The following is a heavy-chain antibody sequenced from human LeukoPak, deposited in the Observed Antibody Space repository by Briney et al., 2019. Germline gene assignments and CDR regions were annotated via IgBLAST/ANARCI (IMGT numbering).Heavy chain of an antibody. J-gene: IGHJ5*02. CDR2: ISSSSSYI. D-gene: IGHD3-10*01. V-gene: IGHV3-21*01. CDR3: ARVRSFGELAGFDP. CDR1: GFTFSSYS. Sequence: GGSLRLSCAASGFTFSSYSMNWVRQAPGKGLEWVSSISSSSSYIYYADSVKGRFTISRDNAKNSLYLQMNSLRAEDTAVYYCARVRSFGELAGFDPWGQGTLVTVSS.